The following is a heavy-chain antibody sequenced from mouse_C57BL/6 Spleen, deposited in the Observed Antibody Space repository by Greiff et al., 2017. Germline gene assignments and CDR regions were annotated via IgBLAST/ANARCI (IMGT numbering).Heavy chain of an antibody. CDR2: INPSNGGT. J-gene: IGHJ2*01. CDR3: ATYSNYERDYFDY. D-gene: IGHD2-5*01. CDR1: GYTFTSYW. V-gene: IGHV1-53*01. Sequence: QVQLKQPGTELVKPGASVKLSCKASGYTFTSYWMHWVKQRPGQGLEWIGNINPSNGGTNYNEKFKSKATLTVDKSSSTAYMQLSSLTSEDSAVYYCATYSNYERDYFDYWGQGTTLTVSS.